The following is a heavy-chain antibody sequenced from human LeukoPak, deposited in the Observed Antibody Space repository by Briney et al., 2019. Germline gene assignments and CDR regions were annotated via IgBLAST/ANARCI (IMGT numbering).Heavy chain of an antibody. CDR2: IYYSGST. Sequence: SETLSLTCTVSGGSISSYYWSWIRQPPGKGLEWIGYIYYSGSTNYNPSLKSRVTISVDTSKNQFSLKLGSVTAADTAVYYCARVAAGSGSYYSSCYYYYMDVWGKGTTVTISS. V-gene: IGHV4-59*01. CDR1: GGSISSYY. CDR3: ARVAAGSGSYYSSCYYYYMDV. D-gene: IGHD3-10*01. J-gene: IGHJ6*03.